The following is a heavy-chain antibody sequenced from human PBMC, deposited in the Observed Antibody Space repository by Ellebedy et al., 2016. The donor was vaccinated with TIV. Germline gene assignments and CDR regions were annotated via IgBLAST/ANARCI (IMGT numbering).Heavy chain of an antibody. CDR1: GFSFSNYW. CDR2: IKQDGSDK. D-gene: IGHD4-11*01. J-gene: IGHJ4*02. CDR3: ATGQSLTY. V-gene: IGHV3-7*01. Sequence: GESLKISCAASGFSFSNYWMSWVRQAPGKGLEWVANIKQDGSDKNYVDSVKGRFTISRDNARNSLYLQMNSLRAEDRAVYYCATGQSLTYWGQGTLVTVSS.